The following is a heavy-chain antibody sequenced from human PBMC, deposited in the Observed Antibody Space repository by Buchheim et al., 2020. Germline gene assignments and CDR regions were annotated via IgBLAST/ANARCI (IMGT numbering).Heavy chain of an antibody. CDR1: GFTFSSYA. Sequence: QVQLVESGGGVVQPGRSLRLSCAASGFTFSSYAMHWVRQAPGKGLEWVAVISYDGSNKYYADSVKGRFTIYRDNSKNTLYLQMNSLRAEDTAVYYCARETGPSRDGFQYFDYWGQGTL. CDR3: ARETGPSRDGFQYFDY. D-gene: IGHD5-24*01. V-gene: IGHV3-30*04. CDR2: ISYDGSNK. J-gene: IGHJ4*02.